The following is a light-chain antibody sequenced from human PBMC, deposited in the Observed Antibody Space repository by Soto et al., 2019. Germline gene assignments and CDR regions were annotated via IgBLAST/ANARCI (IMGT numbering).Light chain of an antibody. CDR1: QSVSSS. V-gene: IGKV3-15*01. CDR2: GAS. Sequence: EIAMTHSPATLSVSPCERATLSFRASQSVSSSLAWYQQKPGQAPRLLIYGASTRATGVPARFSGSGSGTDFTLTISRLEPEDFAVYHCQQYGALPPTFGQGTKVDI. J-gene: IGKJ1*01. CDR3: QQYGALPPT.